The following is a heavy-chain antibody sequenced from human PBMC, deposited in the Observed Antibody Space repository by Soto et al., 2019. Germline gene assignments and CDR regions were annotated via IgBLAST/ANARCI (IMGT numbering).Heavy chain of an antibody. V-gene: IGHV1-8*01. D-gene: IGHD3-9*01. CDR1: GYTFTDYD. J-gene: IGHJ4*02. Sequence: QVQLVQSGAEVKKPGASVKVSCKVSGYTFTDYDINWVRQASGQGLEWMGWVNPTSGNTGYAQKFQGRVTMTWNTSISTAYGERSSLRSEDTAVYYCASWAGYSKWGQGTLVTVST. CDR3: ASWAGYSK. CDR2: VNPTSGNT.